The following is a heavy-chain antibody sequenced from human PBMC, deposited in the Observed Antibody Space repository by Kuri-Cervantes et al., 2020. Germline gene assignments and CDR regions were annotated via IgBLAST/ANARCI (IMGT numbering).Heavy chain of an antibody. CDR1: GYTFTSYY. Sequence: ASVKVSCKASGYTFTSYYMHWVRQAPGQGLEWMGIINPSGGSTSYAQKFQGRVSMTRDTSTSTVYMELSSLRTEDTALYYCAKVDTPSGFRDSGAFDIWGQGTMVTVSS. D-gene: IGHD5-18*01. CDR2: INPSGGST. J-gene: IGHJ3*02. V-gene: IGHV1-46*01. CDR3: AKVDTPSGFRDSGAFDI.